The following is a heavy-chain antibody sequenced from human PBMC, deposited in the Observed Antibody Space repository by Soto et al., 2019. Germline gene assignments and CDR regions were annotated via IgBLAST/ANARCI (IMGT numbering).Heavy chain of an antibody. CDR2: IRSKANSYAT. D-gene: IGHD6-13*01. CDR3: TTASPGYSSSWYVY. CDR1: GFTFSGSA. J-gene: IGHJ1*01. V-gene: IGHV3-73*01. Sequence: GGSLRLSCAASGFTFSGSAMHWVRQASGKGLEWVGRIRSKANSYATAYAASVKGRFTISRDDSKNTAYLQMNSLKTEDTAVYYCTTASPGYSSSWYVYWGQGTLVTVSS.